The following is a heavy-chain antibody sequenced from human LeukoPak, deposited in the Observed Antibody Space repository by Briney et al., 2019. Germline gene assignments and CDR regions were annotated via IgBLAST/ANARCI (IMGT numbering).Heavy chain of an antibody. Sequence: SETLSLTCAVYGGSLSGYYWTWIRQPPGKGLEWIGSISYSGSTYYNPSLRSRVTISADRSTNQFSLKLSSVTAADAAVYYCARHPSLYCSDGSCYSDYWGQGTLVTVSS. CDR1: GGSLSGYY. V-gene: IGHV4-34*01. CDR3: ARHPSLYCSDGSCYSDY. D-gene: IGHD2-15*01. CDR2: ISYSGST. J-gene: IGHJ4*02.